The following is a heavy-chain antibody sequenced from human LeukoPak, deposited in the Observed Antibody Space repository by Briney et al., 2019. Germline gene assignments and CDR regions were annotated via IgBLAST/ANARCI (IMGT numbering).Heavy chain of an antibody. Sequence: PGGSLRLSCAASGFTVSSNYMSWVRQAPGKGLEWVSVIYSGGSTYYADSVKGRFTISRDNSKNTLYLQMNSLRAEDTAVYYCAKEGPYYYYGMDVWGQGTTVTVSS. CDR1: GFTVSSNY. V-gene: IGHV3-53*01. CDR3: AKEGPYYYYGMDV. J-gene: IGHJ6*02. CDR2: IYSGGST.